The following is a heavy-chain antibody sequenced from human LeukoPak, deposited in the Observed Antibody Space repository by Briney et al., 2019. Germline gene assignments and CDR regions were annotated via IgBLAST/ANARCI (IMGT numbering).Heavy chain of an antibody. V-gene: IGHV3-7*01. J-gene: IGHJ4*02. Sequence: GGSLRLSCAASRFTLSTYWMSWVRQAPGRGLEWVAHIKQDGSQEYYVDSVKGRFTISRDSAKNSLYLQMNSLRAEDTAVYYCARGVPYDSWSGPHYSDYWGQGALVTVSS. D-gene: IGHD3-3*01. CDR3: ARGVPYDSWSGPHYSDY. CDR1: RFTLSTYW. CDR2: IKQDGSQE.